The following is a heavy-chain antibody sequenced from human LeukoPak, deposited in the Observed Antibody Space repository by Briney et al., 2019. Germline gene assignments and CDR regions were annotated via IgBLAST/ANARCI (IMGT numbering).Heavy chain of an antibody. Sequence: GASVKVSCKALGYTFSSHAMNWVRQAPGQGLELMGWINTNTGIPTYAQGFAGRFVFSLDTSVTTAYLQITSLKAEDTAVYYCARDLVSAGFDIWGQGTMDTVSS. V-gene: IGHV7-4-1*02. CDR2: INTNTGIP. CDR3: ARDLVSAGFDI. D-gene: IGHD6-6*01. CDR1: GYTFSSHA. J-gene: IGHJ3*02.